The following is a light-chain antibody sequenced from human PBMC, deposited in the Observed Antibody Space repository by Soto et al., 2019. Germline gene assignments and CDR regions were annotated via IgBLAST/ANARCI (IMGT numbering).Light chain of an antibody. CDR3: CSYAGTFYV. J-gene: IGLJ1*01. V-gene: IGLV2-11*01. CDR2: DVS. Sequence: QSALTQPRSVSVSPGQPVTVSCTGTSSDFGGYNYVSWYQHHPGKAPKLMIYDVSERPSGVPDRFSGSKSGNTASLTISGLQAEDEADYYCCSYAGTFYVFGTGTKVTVL. CDR1: SSDFGGYNY.